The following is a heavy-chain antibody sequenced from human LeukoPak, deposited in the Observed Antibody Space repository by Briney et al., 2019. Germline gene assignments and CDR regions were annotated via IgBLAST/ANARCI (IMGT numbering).Heavy chain of an antibody. CDR1: GFTVSHNF. Sequence: TGGSLRLSCVASGFTVSHNFMAWVRQAPGKGLEWVSTIRIGGTRDYADSVKGRFIISRDNSKNTLYLQMNNLRVEDTAVYYCAREPSHDSYYDFWGHGTLVTVSS. CDR2: IRIGGTR. V-gene: IGHV3-53*01. D-gene: IGHD3-16*01. J-gene: IGHJ4*01. CDR3: AREPSHDSYYDF.